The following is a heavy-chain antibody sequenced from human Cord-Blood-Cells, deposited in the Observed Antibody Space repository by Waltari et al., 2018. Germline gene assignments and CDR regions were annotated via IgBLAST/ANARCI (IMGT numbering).Heavy chain of an antibody. D-gene: IGHD1-26*01. CDR1: GFSLSTSGMR. V-gene: IGHV2-70*04. J-gene: IGHJ4*02. CDR2: IDWDDDK. Sequence: QVTLKESGPALVKPTQTLTLTCTFSGFSLSTSGMRVSWNRQPPGKALEWLARIDWDDDKFYSTSLKTRLTISKDTSKNQVVLTMTNMDPVDTATYYCARITYSGSYYYFDYWGQGTLVTVSS. CDR3: ARITYSGSYYYFDY.